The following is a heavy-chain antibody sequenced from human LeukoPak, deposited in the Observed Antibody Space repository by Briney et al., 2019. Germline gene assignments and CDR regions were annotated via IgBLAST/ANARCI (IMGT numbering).Heavy chain of an antibody. D-gene: IGHD2-15*01. J-gene: IGHJ4*02. Sequence: KTGGSLRLSCAASGFTFSDYYMSWIRQAPGKGLEWVSYISSSGSTIYYADSVKGRFTISRDNAKNSLYLQRNSLRAEDTAVYYCARTSSGGSCYLDYWGQGTLATVSS. V-gene: IGHV3-11*04. CDR1: GFTFSDYY. CDR3: ARTSSGGSCYLDY. CDR2: ISSSGSTI.